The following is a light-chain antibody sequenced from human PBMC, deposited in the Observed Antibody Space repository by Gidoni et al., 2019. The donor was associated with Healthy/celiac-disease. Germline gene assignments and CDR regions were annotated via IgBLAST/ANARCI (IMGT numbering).Light chain of an antibody. J-gene: IGLJ2*01. Sequence: SSELTQDPAVSVALGQTVRITCQGDSLRSYYASWYQQNPGQAPVLVIYGKNNRPSGIPDRFSGSSSGNTASLTITGAQAEDEADYYCNSRDSSGKLYVVFGGGTKLTVL. V-gene: IGLV3-19*01. CDR2: GKN. CDR3: NSRDSSGKLYVV. CDR1: SLRSYY.